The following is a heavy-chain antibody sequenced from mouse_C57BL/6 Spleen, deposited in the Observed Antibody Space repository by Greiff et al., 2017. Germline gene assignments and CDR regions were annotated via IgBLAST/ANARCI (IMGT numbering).Heavy chain of an antibody. CDR2: ISGGGGNT. CDR3: AIYYGSSTGYFEG. Sequence: EVNLVESGGGLVQPGGSLKLSCAASGFTFSSYTMSWVRQTPGKRLEWVATISGGGGNTYYPDSVKGRFTISRDNAKNTLYLQMSSLRSEDTALYYCAIYYGSSTGYFEGWGTGTTVTVSS. J-gene: IGHJ1*03. V-gene: IGHV5-9*01. CDR1: GFTFSSYT. D-gene: IGHD1-1*01.